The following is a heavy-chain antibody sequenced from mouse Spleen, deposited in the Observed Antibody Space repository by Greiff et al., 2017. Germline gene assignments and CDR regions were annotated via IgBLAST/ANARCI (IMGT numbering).Heavy chain of an antibody. CDR1: GYTFTDYE. J-gene: IGHJ3*01. Sequence: QVQLKESGAELVRPGASVTLSCKASGYTFTDYEMHWVKQTPVHGLEWIGAIDPETGGTAYNQKFKGKAILTADKSSSTAYMELRSLTSEDSAVYYCTRIPYDYDWFAYWGQGTLVTVSA. D-gene: IGHD2-4*01. CDR2: IDPETGGT. V-gene: IGHV1-15*01. CDR3: TRIPYDYDWFAY.